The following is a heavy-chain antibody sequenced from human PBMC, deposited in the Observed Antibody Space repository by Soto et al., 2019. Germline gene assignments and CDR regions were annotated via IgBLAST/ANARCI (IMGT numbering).Heavy chain of an antibody. CDR3: ARAPGGYDSSGYSNWFDP. V-gene: IGHV1-18*01. J-gene: IGHJ5*02. D-gene: IGHD3-22*01. CDR1: GYTFTSYG. CDR2: ISAYNGNT. Sequence: GASVKVSCKASGYTFTSYGISWVRQAPGQGLEWMGWISAYNGNTNYAQKLQGRVTMTTDTSTSTAYMELRSLRSDDTAVYYCARAPGGYDSSGYSNWFDPWGQGTLVTVSS.